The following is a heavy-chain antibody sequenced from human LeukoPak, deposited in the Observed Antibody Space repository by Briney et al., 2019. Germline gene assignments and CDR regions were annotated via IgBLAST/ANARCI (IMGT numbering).Heavy chain of an antibody. CDR2: IYYSGST. CDR3: ARHVSPTYHDFWSGYSGGWFDP. J-gene: IGHJ5*02. D-gene: IGHD3-3*01. Sequence: SETLSLTCTVSGGSISSSNDYWGWIRQPPGKGLEWIGSIYYSGSTYYNPSLKSRVTISVDTSKNQFSLKLSSVTAADTAVFYCARHVSPTYHDFWSGYSGGWFDPWGQGTLVTVSS. V-gene: IGHV4-39*01. CDR1: GGSISSSNDY.